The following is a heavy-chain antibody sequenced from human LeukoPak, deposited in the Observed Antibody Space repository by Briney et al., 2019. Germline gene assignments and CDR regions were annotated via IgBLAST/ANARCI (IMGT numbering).Heavy chain of an antibody. Sequence: ASVKVSCKASGYTFTSYGISWVRQAPGQGLEWMGWISAYNGNTNYAQKLQGRVTMTTDTSTSTAYMELRSLRSDDTAVYYCARDFAAAGTALHYFDYWGQGTLVTVSS. CDR1: GYTFTSYG. J-gene: IGHJ4*02. CDR3: ARDFAAAGTALHYFDY. D-gene: IGHD6-13*01. V-gene: IGHV1-18*01. CDR2: ISAYNGNT.